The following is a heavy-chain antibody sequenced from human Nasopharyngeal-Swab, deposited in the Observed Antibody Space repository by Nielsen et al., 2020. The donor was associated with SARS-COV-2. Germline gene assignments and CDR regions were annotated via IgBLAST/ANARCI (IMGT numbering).Heavy chain of an antibody. CDR2: VSHTGKS. CDR1: NYSIDLSTW. Sequence: SETLSLTCTVSNYSIDLSTWWSWVRQPPGKGLEWIGEVSHTGKSDYNPSFKSRVIMSVDKSKNEFSLTMTSVTAADTAVYYCVRDFAFFHASGGFVKSGWSDPWGQGTRVTVSS. D-gene: IGHD2-15*01. J-gene: IGHJ5*02. V-gene: IGHV4-4*02. CDR3: VRDFAFFHASGGFVKSGWSDP.